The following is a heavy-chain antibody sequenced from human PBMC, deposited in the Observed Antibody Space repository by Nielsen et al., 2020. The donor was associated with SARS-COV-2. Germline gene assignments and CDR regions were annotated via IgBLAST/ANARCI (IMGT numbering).Heavy chain of an antibody. CDR3: ARDRGPYGSGSLPPDY. Sequence: ASVKVSCKASGYTFTSYGISWVRQAPGQGLEWTGWISAYNGNTNYVQKLQGRVTMTTDTSTSTAYMELRSLRSDDTAVYYCARDRGPYGSGSLPPDYWGQGTLVTVSS. D-gene: IGHD3-10*01. V-gene: IGHV1-18*01. CDR1: GYTFTSYG. CDR2: ISAYNGNT. J-gene: IGHJ4*02.